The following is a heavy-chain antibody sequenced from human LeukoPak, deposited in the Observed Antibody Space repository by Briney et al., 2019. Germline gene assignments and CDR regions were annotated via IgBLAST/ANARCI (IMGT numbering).Heavy chain of an antibody. V-gene: IGHV3-66*01. J-gene: IGHJ6*02. CDR1: GFTVSSNY. D-gene: IGHD3-10*01. Sequence: GGSLRLSCAASGFTVSSNYMSWVRQAPGKGLEWVSVIYSGGSTYYADSVKGRFTISRDNSKNTLYLQMNSLRAEDTAVYYCARAGFGELRSPAYGMDVWGQGTTVTVSS. CDR2: IYSGGST. CDR3: ARAGFGELRSPAYGMDV.